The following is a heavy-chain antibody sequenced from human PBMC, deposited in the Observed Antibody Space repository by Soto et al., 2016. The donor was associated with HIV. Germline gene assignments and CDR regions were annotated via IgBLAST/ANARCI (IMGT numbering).Heavy chain of an antibody. V-gene: IGHV3-48*01. CDR1: GFTFSSYS. D-gene: IGHD2-15*01. CDR3: ARERSVVVAAGERVFDY. Sequence: EVQLVESGGGLVQPGGSLRLSCAASGFTFSSYSMNWVRQAPGKGLEWVSYISSSSSTIYYADSVKGRFTISRDNAKNSLYLQMNSLRAEDTAVYYCARERSVVVAAGERVFDYVGPGNPGHRLL. J-gene: IGHJ4*02. CDR2: ISSSSSTI.